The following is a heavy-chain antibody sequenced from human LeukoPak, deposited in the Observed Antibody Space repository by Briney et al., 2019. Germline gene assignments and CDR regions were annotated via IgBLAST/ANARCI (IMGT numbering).Heavy chain of an antibody. J-gene: IGHJ4*02. D-gene: IGHD1-14*01. Sequence: ASMKVSCKASGYTFTVFYMHWVRQAPGQGLEWMGWNNPNSGGTNYAQKFQGRVTMTRDTSISTVYMELSRLRSDDTAVYYCARSKVYPNDYWGQGTLVTVSS. CDR2: NNPNSGGT. V-gene: IGHV1-2*02. CDR3: ARSKVYPNDY. CDR1: GYTFTVFY.